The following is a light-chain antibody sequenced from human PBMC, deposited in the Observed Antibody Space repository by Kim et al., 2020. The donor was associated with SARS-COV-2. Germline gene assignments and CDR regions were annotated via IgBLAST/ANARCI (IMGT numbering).Light chain of an antibody. CDR3: NSRASNANVV. CDR2: GKN. Sequence: SSELTQDPAVSVALGQTVRITCQGDSLRSYYATWYQQKPGQSPILVIYGKNNRPSGIPDRFSGSISGNTASLTITGTQSGDEADYYCNSRASNANVVFVG. CDR1: SLRSYY. J-gene: IGLJ2*01. V-gene: IGLV3-19*01.